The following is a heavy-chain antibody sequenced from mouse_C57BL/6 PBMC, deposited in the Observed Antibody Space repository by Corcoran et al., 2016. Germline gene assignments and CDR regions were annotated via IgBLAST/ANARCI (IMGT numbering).Heavy chain of an antibody. Sequence: EVQLQQSGPVLVKPGASVKMSCKASGYTFTDYYMNWVKQSHGKSLEWIGVINPYNGGTSYNQKFKGKATLTVDKSSSTAYMELNSLTSEDSAVYYCARYSLYAMDYWGQGTSVTVSS. CDR1: GYTFTDYY. V-gene: IGHV1-19*01. J-gene: IGHJ4*01. D-gene: IGHD2-12*01. CDR2: INPYNGGT. CDR3: ARYSLYAMDY.